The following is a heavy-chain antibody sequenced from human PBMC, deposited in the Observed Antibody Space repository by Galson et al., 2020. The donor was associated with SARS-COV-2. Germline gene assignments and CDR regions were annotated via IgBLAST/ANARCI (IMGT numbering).Heavy chain of an antibody. V-gene: IGHV3-13*04. CDR2: IGTAGDT. CDR3: ARAVGSRWGSSDAFDI. Sequence: GGSLRLSCAASGFTFSSYDMHWVRQATGKGLEWVSAIGTAGDTYYPGSVKGRFTISRENAKNSLYLQMNSLRAGDTAVYYCARAVGSRWGSSDAFDIWGQGTMVTVSS. CDR1: GFTFSSYD. D-gene: IGHD3-16*01. J-gene: IGHJ3*02.